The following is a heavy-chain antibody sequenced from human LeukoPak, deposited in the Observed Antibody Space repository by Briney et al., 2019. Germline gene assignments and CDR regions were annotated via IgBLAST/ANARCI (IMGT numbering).Heavy chain of an antibody. V-gene: IGHV4-30-4*01. CDR3: ASDMARGVMGHAFDI. Sequence: SEPLSLTCTFSGGSISSGDYYWCWIRQPPGRGLEWIGYIYYSGSTYYNPSLKSRVTISVDTSKNQFSLKLSSVTAADTAVYYCASDMARGVMGHAFDIWGQGTMVTVSS. CDR2: IYYSGST. D-gene: IGHD3-10*01. J-gene: IGHJ3*02. CDR1: GGSISSGDYY.